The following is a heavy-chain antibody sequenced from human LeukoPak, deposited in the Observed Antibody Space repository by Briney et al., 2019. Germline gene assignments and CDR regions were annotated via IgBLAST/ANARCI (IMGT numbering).Heavy chain of an antibody. J-gene: IGHJ4*02. CDR3: ARDRYYDSSGHTPVDY. Sequence: GGSLRLSCAASGFTFSSYAMSWVRQAPGKGLEWVSAISGSGGSTYYADSVKGRFTISRDNAKNSLYLQMNSLRAEDTAVYYCARDRYYDSSGHTPVDYWGQGTLVTVSS. CDR2: ISGSGGST. V-gene: IGHV3-23*01. D-gene: IGHD3-22*01. CDR1: GFTFSSYA.